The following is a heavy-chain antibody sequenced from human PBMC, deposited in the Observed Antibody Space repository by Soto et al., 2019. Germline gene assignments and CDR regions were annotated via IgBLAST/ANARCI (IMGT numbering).Heavy chain of an antibody. CDR2: IYSGGST. Sequence: EVQLVETGGGLIQPVGSLRLSCAASGFTVSSNYMSWVRQAPGKGLEWVSVIYSGGSTYYADSVKGRFTISRDNTKNTLYLQMNSLRAEDTAVYYCARYSAAAPLTDAFDIWGQGTMVTVSS. V-gene: IGHV3-53*02. CDR1: GFTVSSNY. D-gene: IGHD2-2*01. CDR3: ARYSAAAPLTDAFDI. J-gene: IGHJ3*02.